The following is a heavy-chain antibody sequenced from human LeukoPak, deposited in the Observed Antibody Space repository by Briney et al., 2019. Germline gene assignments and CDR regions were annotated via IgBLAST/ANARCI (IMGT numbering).Heavy chain of an antibody. J-gene: IGHJ6*02. V-gene: IGHV1-69*04. CDR2: IIPILGIA. D-gene: IGHD5-12*01. Sequence: SVKVSCKASGGTFSSYAISWVRQAPGQGLEWMGRIIPILGIANYAQKFQGRVTITADKSTSTAYMELSSLRSEDTAVYYCSGYKLPPGPNYYYYGMDVWGQGTTVTVSS. CDR1: GGTFSSYA. CDR3: SGYKLPPGPNYYYYGMDV.